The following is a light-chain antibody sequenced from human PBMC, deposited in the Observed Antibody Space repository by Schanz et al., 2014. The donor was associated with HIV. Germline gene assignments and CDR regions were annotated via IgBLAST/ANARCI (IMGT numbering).Light chain of an antibody. CDR1: SSDVGSYNL. J-gene: IGLJ1*01. CDR2: EVT. V-gene: IGLV2-23*02. Sequence: QSALTQPASVSGSPGQSITISCTGTSSDVGSYNLVSWYQQHPGKAPKLIIYEVTKRPSGVSDRFSGSKSDNTASLTISGLQAEDEADYYCCSYAGRSTLYVFATGTKLTVL. CDR3: CSYAGRSTLYV.